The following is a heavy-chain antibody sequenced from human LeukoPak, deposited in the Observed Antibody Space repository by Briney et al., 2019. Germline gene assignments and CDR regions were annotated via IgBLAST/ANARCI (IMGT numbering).Heavy chain of an antibody. CDR1: GGSISSSNW. CDR3: ARVETYYYDSSGSTLFDP. CDR2: IYHSGST. D-gene: IGHD3-22*01. V-gene: IGHV4-4*02. Sequence: SETLSLTCAVSGGSISSSNWWSWVRQPPGKGLEWIGEIYHSGSTNYNPSLKSRVTISVDKSKNQFSLKLSSVTAADTAVYYCARVETYYYDSSGSTLFDPWGQGTLVTVSP. J-gene: IGHJ5*02.